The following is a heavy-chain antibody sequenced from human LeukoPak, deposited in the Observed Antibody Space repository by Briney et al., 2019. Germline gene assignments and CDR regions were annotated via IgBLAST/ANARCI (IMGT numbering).Heavy chain of an antibody. CDR2: IYYSGST. CDR1: GGSLSSYY. CDR3: ARDPRRGAPYFDY. V-gene: IGHV4-59*01. Sequence: SETLSLTCTVSGGSLSSYYWSWIRQPPGKGLEWIGYIYYSGSTNYNPSLKSRVTISVDTSKNQFSLKLSSVTAADTAVYYCARDPRRGAPYFDYWGQGTLVTVSS. J-gene: IGHJ4*02.